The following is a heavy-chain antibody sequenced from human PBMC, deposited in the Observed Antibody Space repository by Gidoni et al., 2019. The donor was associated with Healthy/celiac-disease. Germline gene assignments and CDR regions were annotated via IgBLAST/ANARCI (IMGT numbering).Heavy chain of an antibody. J-gene: IGHJ3*02. CDR1: GGSFSGYY. Sequence: QVQLQQWGAGLLKPSETLSLTCAVYGGSFSGYYWSWIRQPPGKGLEWIGEINHSGSTISVDTSKNQFSLKLSSVTAADTAVYYCARGPRYNDYGDYTPLGDAFDIWGQGTMVTVSS. CDR3: ARGPRYNDYGDYTPLGDAFDI. V-gene: IGHV4-34*01. D-gene: IGHD4-17*01. CDR2: INHSGS.